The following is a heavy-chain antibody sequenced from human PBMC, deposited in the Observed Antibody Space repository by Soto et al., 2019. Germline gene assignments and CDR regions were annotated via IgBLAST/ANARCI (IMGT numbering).Heavy chain of an antibody. CDR3: ARAYASFGVAPYYFDY. D-gene: IGHD3-3*01. V-gene: IGHV3-21*01. Sequence: TGGSLRLSCAASGFTFSSYSMNWVRQAPGKGLEWVSSISSSSSNIYYADSVKGRFTISRDNAKNSLYLQMNSLRAEDTAVYYCARAYASFGVAPYYFDYWGQGTLVTVSS. J-gene: IGHJ4*02. CDR1: GFTFSSYS. CDR2: ISSSSSNI.